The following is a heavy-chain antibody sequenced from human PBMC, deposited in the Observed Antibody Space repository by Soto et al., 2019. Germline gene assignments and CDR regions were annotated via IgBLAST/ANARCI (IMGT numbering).Heavy chain of an antibody. J-gene: IGHJ2*01. CDR2: INAGNGNT. CDR3: ARGGSLYWYFDL. V-gene: IGHV1-3*01. D-gene: IGHD1-26*01. Sequence: ASVKVSCKASGYTFTSYALHWVRQAPGQRLEWMGWINAGNGNTKYSQKFQGRVTITRDTSASTAYMELSSLRSEDTAVYYCARGGSLYWYFDLWGRGTLVTISS. CDR1: GYTFTSYA.